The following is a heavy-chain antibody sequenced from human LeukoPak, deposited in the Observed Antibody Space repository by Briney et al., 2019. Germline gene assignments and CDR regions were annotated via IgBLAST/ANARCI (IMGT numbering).Heavy chain of an antibody. D-gene: IGHD4-17*01. Sequence: GASVKVSCKASGYTFTSYGISWVRQAPGQELEWMGWISAYNGNTNYAQKLQGRVTMTTDTSTSTAYMELRSLRSDDTAVYYCARRGGKNYGDYVLYYDYMDVWGKGTTVTVSS. CDR3: ARRGGKNYGDYVLYYDYMDV. V-gene: IGHV1-18*01. J-gene: IGHJ6*03. CDR2: ISAYNGNT. CDR1: GYTFTSYG.